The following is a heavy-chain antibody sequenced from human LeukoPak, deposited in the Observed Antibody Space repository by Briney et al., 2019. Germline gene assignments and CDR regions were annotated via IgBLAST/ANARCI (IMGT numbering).Heavy chain of an antibody. D-gene: IGHD1-7*01. J-gene: IGHJ5*02. CDR2: ISAYNGNT. CDR3: ARDRSDSKINYFDP. V-gene: IGHV1-18*01. CDR1: GYTFTSYG. Sequence: GASVKVSCKASGYTFTSYGISWVRQAPGQGLEWMGWISAYNGNTNYAQKLQGRVTMTTDTSTSTAYMELRSLRSDDTAVYYCARDRSDSKINYFDPWGQGTLVTVSS.